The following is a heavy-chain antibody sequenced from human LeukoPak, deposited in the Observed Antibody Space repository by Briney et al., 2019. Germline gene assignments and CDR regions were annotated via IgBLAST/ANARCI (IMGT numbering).Heavy chain of an antibody. D-gene: IGHD3-22*01. CDR2: ISAYNGNT. CDR1: GYTFITYG. CDR3: ARSGYYSDSSGYYHEPFDI. J-gene: IGHJ3*02. Sequence: ASVKVSCKASGYTFITYGISWVRQAPGQGLEWMGWISAYNGNTNYAQKLQGRVTMTTDTSTSTAYMELRSLRSDDTAVYYCARSGYYSDSSGYYHEPFDIWGQGTMVTVSS. V-gene: IGHV1-18*01.